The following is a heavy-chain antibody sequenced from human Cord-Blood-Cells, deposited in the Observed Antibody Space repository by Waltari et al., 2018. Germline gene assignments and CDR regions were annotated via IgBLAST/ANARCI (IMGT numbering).Heavy chain of an antibody. CDR3: ARVIMVRGVIITYYFDY. D-gene: IGHD3-10*01. J-gene: IGHJ4*02. V-gene: IGHV1-69*01. CDR2: IIPNFGTA. Sequence: QVQLVQSGAEVKKPGSSVTFSCKASGGTFSSYAISGVRTAPGQGLEWMGGIIPNFGTANYAQKFQGRVTITADESTSTAYMELSSLRSEDTAVYYCARVIMVRGVIITYYFDYWGQGTLVTVSS. CDR1: GGTFSSYA.